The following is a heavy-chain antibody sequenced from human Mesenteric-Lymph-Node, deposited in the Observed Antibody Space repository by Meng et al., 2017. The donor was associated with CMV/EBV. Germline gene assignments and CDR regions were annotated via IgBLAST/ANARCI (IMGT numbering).Heavy chain of an antibody. Sequence: ESLKISCTGSGFTFNAYWMSWIRQPPGKGLEWIGYVFYSGSTNYNPSLKSRVTISVDTSKNQFSLKLSSVTAADTAIYYCARKVVPAAPFDYWGQGTLVTVSS. J-gene: IGHJ4*02. D-gene: IGHD2-2*01. CDR2: VFYSGST. V-gene: IGHV4-59*01. CDR3: ARKVVPAAPFDY. CDR1: GFTFNAYW.